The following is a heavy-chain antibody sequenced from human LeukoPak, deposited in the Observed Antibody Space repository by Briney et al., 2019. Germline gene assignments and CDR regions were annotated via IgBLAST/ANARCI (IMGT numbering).Heavy chain of an antibody. V-gene: IGHV3-30-3*02. CDR3: AKSELELPPDI. Sequence: PGGSLRLSCAASGFTFSSYAMHWVRQAPGKGLEWVAVISYDGSNKYYADSVKGRFTISRDNSKTTLYLQMNSLRAEDTAVYYCAKSELELPPDIWGQGTMVTVSS. J-gene: IGHJ3*02. D-gene: IGHD1-7*01. CDR2: ISYDGSNK. CDR1: GFTFSSYA.